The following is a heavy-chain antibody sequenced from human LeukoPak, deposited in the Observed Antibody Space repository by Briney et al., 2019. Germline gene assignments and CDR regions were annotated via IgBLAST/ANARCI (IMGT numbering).Heavy chain of an antibody. Sequence: ASVKVSCKASGYTFTSYAMHWVRQAPGQRLEWMGWINAGNGNTKYSQKFQGRVTITRDTSASTAYMELSSLRSEVTAVYYCAREIDRDGYNRFFDYWGQGTLVTVSS. J-gene: IGHJ4*02. CDR1: GYTFTSYA. D-gene: IGHD5-24*01. CDR3: AREIDRDGYNRFFDY. V-gene: IGHV1-3*01. CDR2: INAGNGNT.